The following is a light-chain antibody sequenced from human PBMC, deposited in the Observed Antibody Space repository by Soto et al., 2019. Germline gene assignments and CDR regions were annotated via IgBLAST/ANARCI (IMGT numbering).Light chain of an antibody. V-gene: IGLV2-14*03. CDR3: ASRDV. CDR1: RSDVDGYNY. CDR2: DVI. Sequence: QSALTQPASVSGSPGQSITISCTETRSDVDGYNYVSWYQQYPGKAPKLIIYDVINRPSGVSSRFSDSKSGNSASLTISGLQTDDEADYYCASRDVFGGGTKLTVL. J-gene: IGLJ2*01.